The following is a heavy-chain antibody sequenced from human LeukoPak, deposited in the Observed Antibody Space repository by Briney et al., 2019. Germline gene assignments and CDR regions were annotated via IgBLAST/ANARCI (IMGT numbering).Heavy chain of an antibody. Sequence: GGSLRLSCAASGFTFSNYAMNWVRQAPGKGLEWVSYISSSGSSKYYAEFVKGRFTISRDNAKNSLFLQMNSLSAEDTAVYYCARITGELRKETAFDYWGQGTLVTVSS. CDR2: ISSSGSSK. D-gene: IGHD7-27*01. V-gene: IGHV3-48*03. CDR3: ARITGELRKETAFDY. CDR1: GFTFSNYA. J-gene: IGHJ4*02.